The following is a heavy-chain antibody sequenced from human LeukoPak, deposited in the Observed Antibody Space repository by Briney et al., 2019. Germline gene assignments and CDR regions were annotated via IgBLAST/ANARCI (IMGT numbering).Heavy chain of an antibody. Sequence: GGSLRLSYAASGFTFSSYSMNWVRQAPGKGLEWVSSISSSSSYIYYADSVKGRFTISRDNAKNSLYLQMNSLRAEDTAVYYCARDPTWQQLVPDYWGQGTLVTVSS. D-gene: IGHD6-13*01. CDR1: GFTFSSYS. CDR2: ISSSSSYI. CDR3: ARDPTWQQLVPDY. V-gene: IGHV3-21*01. J-gene: IGHJ4*02.